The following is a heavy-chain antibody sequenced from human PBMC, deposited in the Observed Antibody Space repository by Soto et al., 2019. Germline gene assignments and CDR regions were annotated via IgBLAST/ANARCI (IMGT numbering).Heavy chain of an antibody. Sequence: SETLSLTCTVSGGSISSYYWSWIRQPPGKGLEWIGYIYYSGSTNYNPSLKSRVTISVDTSKNQFSLKLSSVTAADTAVYYCARGGRAAADFYYYYGMDVWGQGTTVTVSS. D-gene: IGHD6-13*01. V-gene: IGHV4-59*01. CDR1: GGSISSYY. CDR2: IYYSGST. CDR3: ARGGRAAADFYYYYGMDV. J-gene: IGHJ6*02.